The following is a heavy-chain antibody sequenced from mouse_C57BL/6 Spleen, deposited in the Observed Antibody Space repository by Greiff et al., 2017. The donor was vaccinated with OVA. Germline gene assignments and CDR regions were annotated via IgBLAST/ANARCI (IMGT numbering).Heavy chain of an antibody. Sequence: QVQLQQPGAELVRPGTSVKLSCKASGYTFTSYWMHWVKQRPGQGLEWIGVIDPSDSYTNYNQKFKGKATLTVDTSSSTAYMQLSSLTSEDSAVYYCARREGYDAGAMDYWGQGTSVTVSS. D-gene: IGHD2-2*01. J-gene: IGHJ4*01. CDR1: GYTFTSYW. CDR2: IDPSDSYT. CDR3: ARREGYDAGAMDY. V-gene: IGHV1-59*01.